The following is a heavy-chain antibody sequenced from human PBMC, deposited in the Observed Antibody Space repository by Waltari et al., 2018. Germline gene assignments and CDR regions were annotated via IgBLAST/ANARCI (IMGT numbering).Heavy chain of an antibody. CDR2: ISYDGSNK. D-gene: IGHD6-13*01. CDR1: GFTFSSYA. V-gene: IGHV3-30*01. CDR3: AREAAAGPYYYYYGMDV. J-gene: IGHJ6*02. Sequence: QVQLVESGGGVVQPGRSLRLSCAASGFTFSSYAMHWVRQAPGKGLEWVAVISYDGSNKYYADSVKGRFTSSRDNSKNTLYLQMNSLRAEDTAVYYCAREAAAGPYYYYYGMDVWGQGTTVTVSS.